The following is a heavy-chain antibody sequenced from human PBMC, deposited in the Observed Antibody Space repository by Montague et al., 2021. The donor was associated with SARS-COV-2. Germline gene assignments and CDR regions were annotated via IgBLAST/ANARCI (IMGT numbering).Heavy chain of an antibody. V-gene: IGHV4-34*01. D-gene: IGHD2-8*02. CDR3: ARGQGGVNMVLVVPGFYYYMDV. CDR1: GGSFSGFY. Sequence: ETLSLTCAVSGGSFSGFYWGWVRQSAGEGLEWIGEINQSGSTNYNPSLKSRVTILVDTSKNQFSLKLTSVTAADTAVYYCARGQGGVNMVLVVPGFYYYMDVWGKGTTVTVSS. CDR2: INQSGST. J-gene: IGHJ6*03.